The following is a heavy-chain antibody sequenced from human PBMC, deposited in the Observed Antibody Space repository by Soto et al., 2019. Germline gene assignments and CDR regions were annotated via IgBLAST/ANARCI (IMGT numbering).Heavy chain of an antibody. CDR3: AREPIVVVPAADKYFDY. Sequence: QVQLVQSGAEVKKPGSSVKVSCKASGGTFSSYAISWVRQAPGQGLEWMGGIIPIFGTANYAQKFQGRVTITADESTSTAYMELSSLRTEDTAVYYCAREPIVVVPAADKYFDYWGQGTLVTVSS. J-gene: IGHJ4*02. CDR1: GGTFSSYA. D-gene: IGHD2-2*01. V-gene: IGHV1-69*01. CDR2: IIPIFGTA.